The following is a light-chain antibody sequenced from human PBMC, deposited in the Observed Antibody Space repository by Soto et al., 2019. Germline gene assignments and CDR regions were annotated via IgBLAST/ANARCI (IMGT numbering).Light chain of an antibody. CDR2: YDS. V-gene: IGLV3-21*04. CDR3: QVWDIMTDNYV. J-gene: IGLJ1*01. CDR1: NIGNKR. Sequence: SYELTQPPSVSVAPEKTATITCGGNNIGNKRVHWYRQKPGQAPVLVISYDSDRPSGIPERFSGSNSGNTATLTISRVEDGDEADYYCQVWDIMTDNYVFGPATNFTVL.